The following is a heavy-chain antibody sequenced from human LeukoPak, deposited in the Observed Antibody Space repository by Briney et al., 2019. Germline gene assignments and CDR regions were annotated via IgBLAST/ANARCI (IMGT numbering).Heavy chain of an antibody. Sequence: PSETLSLTCSVSGGFISSYFWNWIRQPAGKGLEWVGHIYDGGKTNYNPSPRGRATISVDTSSNQFSLELRSATAADTAVYYCARDYIVETGVVAFDIWGQGTMVSVSS. CDR1: GGFISSYF. J-gene: IGHJ3*02. CDR3: ARDYIVETGVVAFDI. D-gene: IGHD5-12*01. V-gene: IGHV4-4*07. CDR2: IYDGGKT.